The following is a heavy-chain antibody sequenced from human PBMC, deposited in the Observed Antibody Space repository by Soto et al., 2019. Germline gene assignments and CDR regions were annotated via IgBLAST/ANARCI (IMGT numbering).Heavy chain of an antibody. CDR1: GGSISGDY. Sequence: SETLSLTCTVSGGSISGDYWSWVRQPPGKGLEWIGFTHHSETAYYNPSLKSRVTISVDTSKNQFSLKLSSVTAADTAVYYCARDVTYYYDSSGSVRPPPPSYYFDYWGQGTLVTVSS. D-gene: IGHD3-22*01. CDR2: THHSETA. V-gene: IGHV4-59*13. J-gene: IGHJ4*02. CDR3: ARDVTYYYDSSGSVRPPPPSYYFDY.